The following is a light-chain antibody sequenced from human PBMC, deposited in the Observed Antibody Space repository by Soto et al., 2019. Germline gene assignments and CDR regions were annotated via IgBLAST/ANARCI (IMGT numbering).Light chain of an antibody. J-gene: IGKJ3*01. Sequence: DIQMTQSPSSLSASVGDRVTITCQASHDITSYLNWYQHKPGKAPKLLIDDASILEAGVPSRFSGSRSGTHFTFTISNLQPEDVETYYCQKCDYLPIFGPGTTVDFK. CDR3: QKCDYLPI. CDR1: HDITSY. V-gene: IGKV1-33*01. CDR2: DAS.